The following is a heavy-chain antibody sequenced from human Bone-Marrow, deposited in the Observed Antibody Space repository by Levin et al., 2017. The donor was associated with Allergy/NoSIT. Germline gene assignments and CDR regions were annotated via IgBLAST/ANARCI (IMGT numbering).Heavy chain of an antibody. V-gene: IGHV3-30-3*01. D-gene: IGHD3-22*01. CDR2: ISYDGSNK. Sequence: GESLKISCAASGFTFSSYAMHWVRQAPGKGLEWVAVISYDGSNKYYADSVKGRFTISRDNSKNTLYLQMNSLRAEDTAVYYCARPTAEYYYDSSGYEFNYFDYWGQGTLVTVSS. CDR3: ARPTAEYYYDSSGYEFNYFDY. J-gene: IGHJ4*02. CDR1: GFTFSSYA.